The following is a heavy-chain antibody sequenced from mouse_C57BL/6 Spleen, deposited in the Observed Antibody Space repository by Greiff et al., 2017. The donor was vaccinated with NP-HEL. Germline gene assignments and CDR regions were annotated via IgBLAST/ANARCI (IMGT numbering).Heavy chain of an antibody. V-gene: IGHV1-42*01. CDR2: INPSTGGT. J-gene: IGHJ3*01. CDR3: AREGRR. CDR1: GYSFTGYY. Sequence: EVQLQQSGAELMKPGASVKISCKASGYSFTGYYMNWVKQSPEKSLEWIGEINPSTGGTTYNQKFKAKATLTVDKSSSTAYMQLKSLTSEDSAVYYCAREGRRWGQGTLVTVSA. D-gene: IGHD3-3*01.